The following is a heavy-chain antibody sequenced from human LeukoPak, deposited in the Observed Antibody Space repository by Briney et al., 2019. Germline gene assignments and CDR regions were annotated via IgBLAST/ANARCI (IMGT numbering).Heavy chain of an antibody. J-gene: IGHJ5*02. CDR1: GYIFTSYG. D-gene: IGHD2-8*01. CDR3: VRDIQWRFDP. CDR2: ISTNKGNT. Sequence: ASVKVSCKASGYIFTSYGISWVRQAPGQGLEWMGWISTNKGNTDYAQRLQGRVTMTTDTSTSTAYMELRSLRSDDTAIYYCVRDIQWRFDPWGQGTLVTVSS. V-gene: IGHV1-18*01.